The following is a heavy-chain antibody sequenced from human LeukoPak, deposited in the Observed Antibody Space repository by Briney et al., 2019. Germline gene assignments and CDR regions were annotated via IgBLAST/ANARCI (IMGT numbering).Heavy chain of an antibody. D-gene: IGHD6-19*01. CDR3: AKGVLKTGYSSGWYFDY. CDR2: ISGSGGST. J-gene: IGHJ4*02. Sequence: GGSLRLSCAASGFTFSSYAMSWVRQAPGEGLEWVSAISGSGGSTYYADSVKGRFTLSRDNSKNTLYLQMNSLRAEDTAVYYCAKGVLKTGYSSGWYFDYWGQGTLITVSS. CDR1: GFTFSSYA. V-gene: IGHV3-23*01.